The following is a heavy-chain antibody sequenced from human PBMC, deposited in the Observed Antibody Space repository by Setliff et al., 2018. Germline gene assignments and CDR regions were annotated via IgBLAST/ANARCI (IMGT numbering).Heavy chain of an antibody. D-gene: IGHD3-10*01. CDR1: GGSFSDHF. CDR2: INHSGSA. J-gene: IGHJ3*01. Sequence: SETLSLTCTVYGGSFSDHFWSWIRQPPGKGLEWIGEINHSGSANYNPSLKSRVTISVDASKNQFSLKLTSVTAADTAVYFCARVPHIWFGDLVTFDDAFDVGGQGTMVTVSS. V-gene: IGHV4-34*01. CDR3: ARVPHIWFGDLVTFDDAFDV.